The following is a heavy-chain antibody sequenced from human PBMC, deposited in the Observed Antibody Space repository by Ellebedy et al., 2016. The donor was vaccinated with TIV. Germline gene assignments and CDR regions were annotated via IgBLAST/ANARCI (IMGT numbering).Heavy chain of an antibody. CDR2: IYYSGST. Sequence: MPSETRSLTCTVSGDSISSYYWSWIRQPPGKGLEWIGFIYYSGSTNYNPSLKSRVTISVDTSKNQFSLELSPVTAADTAVYYCARGGASSKYFDYWGQGTLVTVSS. CDR1: GDSISSYY. CDR3: ARGGASSKYFDY. J-gene: IGHJ4*02. V-gene: IGHV4-59*01.